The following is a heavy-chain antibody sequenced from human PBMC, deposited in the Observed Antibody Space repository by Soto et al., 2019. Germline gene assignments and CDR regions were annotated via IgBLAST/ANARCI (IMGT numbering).Heavy chain of an antibody. Sequence: QVQLVQSGAEVKKPGSSVKVSCKASGGTFSSYAISWVRQAPGQGLEWMGGIIPIFGTANYAQKFQGRVTITADESTSTAYMELSSLRSEDTAVYYCARGGGIVVVTAPAYGMDVWGQGTTVTVSS. D-gene: IGHD2-21*02. CDR2: IIPIFGTA. CDR3: ARGGGIVVVTAPAYGMDV. CDR1: GGTFSSYA. V-gene: IGHV1-69*12. J-gene: IGHJ6*02.